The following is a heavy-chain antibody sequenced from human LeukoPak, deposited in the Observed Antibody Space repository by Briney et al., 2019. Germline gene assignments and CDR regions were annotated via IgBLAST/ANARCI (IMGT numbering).Heavy chain of an antibody. CDR3: ARAVIVATIWGRESTPFDP. D-gene: IGHD5-12*01. CDR2: IIPILGIA. CDR1: GGTFSSYT. J-gene: IGHJ5*02. Sequence: SVKVSCKASGGTFSSYTISWVRQAPGQGREWMGRIIPILGIANYAQKFQGRVTITADKSTSTAYTELSSLRSEDTAVYYCARAVIVATIWGRESTPFDPWGQGTLVTVSS. V-gene: IGHV1-69*02.